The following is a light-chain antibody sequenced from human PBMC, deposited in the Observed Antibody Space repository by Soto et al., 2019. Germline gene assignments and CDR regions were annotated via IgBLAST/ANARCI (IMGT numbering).Light chain of an antibody. CDR1: QSVRSN. V-gene: IGKV3-15*01. CDR3: QQYNNWPYT. Sequence: ELVMTQSPATLSVSPGEGATLSCRASQSVRSNLAWYRQKPGQAPSLLIYGASTRASGIPAKFRASGSGTEFALTISSLQSEDFAVYYCQQYNNWPYTFGQGTRLEIK. J-gene: IGKJ2*01. CDR2: GAS.